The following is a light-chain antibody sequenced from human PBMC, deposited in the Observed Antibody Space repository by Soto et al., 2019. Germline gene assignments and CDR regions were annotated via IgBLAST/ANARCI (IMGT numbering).Light chain of an antibody. J-gene: IGLJ3*02. CDR1: SSDVGGYNY. V-gene: IGLV2-11*01. Sequence: QSALTQPRSVSGSPGQSVTISCTGTSSDVGGYNYVSWYQQHPGKAPKLVIYDVSKRPSGVPDRFSGSKSGNTASLTISWLQAEDEADYYCCSYAGTSLWVVGGGTKVTVL. CDR3: CSYAGTSLWV. CDR2: DVS.